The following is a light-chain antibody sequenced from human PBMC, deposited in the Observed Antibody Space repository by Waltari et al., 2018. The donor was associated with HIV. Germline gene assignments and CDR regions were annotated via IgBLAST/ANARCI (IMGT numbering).Light chain of an antibody. CDR1: NIGTKG. J-gene: IGLJ3*02. CDR3: QVWDRPSDQWV. V-gene: IGLV3-21*01. Sequence: YVLTQPPSVSVSPGDMPRLTRGGHNIGTKGVHWYQLKSGQAPLLVIFDNVDRPSRITDRFSGSISGFTASLAISRVEPGDEAVYYCQVWDRPSDQWVFGGGTTLIV. CDR2: DNV.